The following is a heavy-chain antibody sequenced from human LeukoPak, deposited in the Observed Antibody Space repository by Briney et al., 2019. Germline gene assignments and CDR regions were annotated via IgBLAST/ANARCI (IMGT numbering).Heavy chain of an antibody. V-gene: IGHV4-61*02. J-gene: IGHJ5*02. CDR1: GGSISSGSYY. D-gene: IGHD3-3*01. CDR2: IYTSGST. CDR3: AREGGKVTTIFGYWFDP. Sequence: PSQTLSLTCTVSGGSISSGSYYWSWIRQPAGKGLEWIGRIYTSGSTNYNPSLRSRATMSVDTSKNQLSLKLTSVTAADTAVYYCAREGGKVTTIFGYWFDPWGQGTLVTVSS.